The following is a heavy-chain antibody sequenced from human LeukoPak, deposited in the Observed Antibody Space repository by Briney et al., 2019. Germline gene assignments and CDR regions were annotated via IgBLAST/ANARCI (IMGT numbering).Heavy chain of an antibody. CDR2: IESDGSTT. V-gene: IGHV3-74*01. Sequence: GGSLRLSCAASGFTFSDYFMCWIRQAPGKGLVWVSRIESDGSTTTYADSVKGRFTISRDNTKNTLFLQMNSLRAEDTAVYYCVRSSGWYDYWGQGTLVTVSS. CDR1: GFTFSDYF. J-gene: IGHJ4*02. D-gene: IGHD6-19*01. CDR3: VRSSGWYDY.